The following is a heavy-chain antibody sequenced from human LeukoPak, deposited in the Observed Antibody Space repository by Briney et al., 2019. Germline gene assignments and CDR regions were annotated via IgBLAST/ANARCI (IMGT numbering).Heavy chain of an antibody. CDR3: AKRPKYGNSWIDF. CDR1: GFTFNNFA. V-gene: IGHV3-23*01. D-gene: IGHD6-13*01. J-gene: IGHJ4*02. CDR2: LSGSGSST. Sequence: PGGSLSLSCAASGFTFNNFAMSWVRQAPGKGLDWVSGLSGSGSSTFNAESVKGRFIISRDNSNSMLYLQMSSLRAEDTAVYYCAKRPKYGNSWIDFWGQGTLVTVSS.